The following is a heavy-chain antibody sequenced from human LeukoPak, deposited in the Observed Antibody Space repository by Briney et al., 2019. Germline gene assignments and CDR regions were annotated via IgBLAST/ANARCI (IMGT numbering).Heavy chain of an antibody. Sequence: GASVKVSCKASGGNFSNYANSWVRQAPGQGLEWMGGIIPIFGTANYAQKFQGRVTIIADESMNTAYMELSSLRSEDTAVYYCARGDYWSQGTLVTVSS. CDR2: IIPIFGTA. CDR1: GGNFSNYA. CDR3: ARGDY. J-gene: IGHJ4*02. V-gene: IGHV1-69*13.